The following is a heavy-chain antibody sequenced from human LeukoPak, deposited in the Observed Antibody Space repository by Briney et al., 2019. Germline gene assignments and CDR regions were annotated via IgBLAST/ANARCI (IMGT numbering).Heavy chain of an antibody. J-gene: IGHJ4*02. CDR1: GFTFSSYS. V-gene: IGHV3-21*01. CDR3: ARDAQPLGYCSGGSCYDLGY. D-gene: IGHD2-15*01. Sequence: GGSLRLSCAASGFTFSSYSMNWVRQAPGKGLEWVSSISSSSSYIYYADSVKGRFTISRDNAKNSLYLQMNSLRAEDTAVYYCARDAQPLGYCSGGSCYDLGYWGQGTLVTVSS. CDR2: ISSSSSYI.